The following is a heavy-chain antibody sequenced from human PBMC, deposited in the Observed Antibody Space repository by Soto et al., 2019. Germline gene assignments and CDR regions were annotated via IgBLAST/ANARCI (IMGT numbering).Heavy chain of an antibody. D-gene: IGHD6-6*01. CDR1: GYSVSSGYY. CDR3: AREKAARPFDY. V-gene: IGHV4-38-2*02. CDR2: IYHSGST. Sequence: PSETLSLTCAVSGYSVSSGYYWGRIRQPPGKGLEWIGSIYHSGSTYYNPSLKSRVTISVDTSKNQFSLKLSSVTAADTAVYYCAREKAARPFDYWGQGTLVTVSS. J-gene: IGHJ4*02.